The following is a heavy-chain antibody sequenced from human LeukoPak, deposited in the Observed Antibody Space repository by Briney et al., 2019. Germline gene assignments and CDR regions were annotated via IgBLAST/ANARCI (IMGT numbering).Heavy chain of an antibody. J-gene: IGHJ6*03. CDR3: ASARQLGSYYYYYMDV. V-gene: IGHV1-69*05. Sequence: ASVKVSCKASGGTFSSYAISWVRQAPGQGLEWMGGIIPIFGTANYAQEFQGRVRITTDESTSTAYMELSSLRSEDTAVYYCASARQLGSYYYYYMDVWGKGTTVTVSS. CDR1: GGTFSSYA. CDR2: IIPIFGTA. D-gene: IGHD6-6*01.